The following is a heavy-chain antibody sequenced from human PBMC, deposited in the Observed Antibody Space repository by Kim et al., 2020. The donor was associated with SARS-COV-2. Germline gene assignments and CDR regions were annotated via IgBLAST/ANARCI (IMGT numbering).Heavy chain of an antibody. CDR3: ARDRGHIVVVPAAITNYYYYGMDV. CDR2: ISYDGSNK. D-gene: IGHD2-2*01. Sequence: GGSLRLSCAASGFTFSSYGMHWVRQAPGKGLEWVAVISYDGSNKYYADSVKGRFTISRDNSKNTLYLQMNSLRAEDTAVYYCARDRGHIVVVPAAITNYYYYGMDVCGQGTTVTVSS. V-gene: IGHV3-33*05. J-gene: IGHJ6*02. CDR1: GFTFSSYG.